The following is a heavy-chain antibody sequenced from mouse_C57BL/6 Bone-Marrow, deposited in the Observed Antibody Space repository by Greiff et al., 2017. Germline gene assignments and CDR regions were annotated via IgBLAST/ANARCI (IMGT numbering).Heavy chain of an antibody. J-gene: IGHJ4*01. CDR3: ARMGIYYDYDGYAMDY. CDR1: GFSLSTFGMG. D-gene: IGHD2-4*01. Sequence: QVTLKESGPGILQPSQTLRLTCSFSGFSLSTFGMGVGWIRPPSGKGLEWLAHIWGDDDKYYNPALKSRLTISKHTTKNQVFLKIANVDTADTATYTCARMGIYYDYDGYAMDYWGQGTSVTVSS. CDR2: IWGDDDK. V-gene: IGHV8-8*01.